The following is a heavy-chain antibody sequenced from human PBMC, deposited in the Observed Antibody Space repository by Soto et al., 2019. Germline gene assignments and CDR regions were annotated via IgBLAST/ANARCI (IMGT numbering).Heavy chain of an antibody. Sequence: PGGPLRLSCSASGFTFSDYYMSWIRQAPGKGLEWVSYISSSGSTIYYADSVKGRFTISRDNAKNSLYLQMNSLRAEDTAVYYCARDSGRDGYTTYYYGMDVWGQGTTVTVSS. V-gene: IGHV3-11*01. CDR1: GFTFSDYY. J-gene: IGHJ6*02. D-gene: IGHD1-26*01. CDR2: ISSSGSTI. CDR3: ARDSGRDGYTTYYYGMDV.